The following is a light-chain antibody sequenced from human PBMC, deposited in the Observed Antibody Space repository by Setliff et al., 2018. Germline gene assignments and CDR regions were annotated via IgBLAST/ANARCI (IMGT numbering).Light chain of an antibody. CDR3: QQYNSYSWT. CDR2: KAS. CDR1: QSIRTW. J-gene: IGKJ1*01. V-gene: IGKV1-5*03. Sequence: DIQMTQSPSTLSASVGDRVTITCRASQSIRTWLAWYQQKPGKAPKLLIYKASSLESGVPSRFSGSGSGTEFTLTISSLRPDDFATYYCQQYNSYSWTFGQGTKVDIK.